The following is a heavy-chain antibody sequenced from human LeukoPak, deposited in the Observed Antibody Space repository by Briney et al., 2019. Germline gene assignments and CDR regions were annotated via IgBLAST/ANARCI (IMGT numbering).Heavy chain of an antibody. CDR3: ARGRSSGWSSSIDY. Sequence: KPSETLSLTCAVYGGSFSAYYWSWIRQPPGKGLGWIGEINHRGSPNYNPPLKSRVTISVDTSKNQFSLNLSSMAAADTAVYYCARGRSSGWSSSIDYWGQGTLVTVSS. J-gene: IGHJ4*02. V-gene: IGHV4-34*01. D-gene: IGHD6-19*01. CDR2: INHRGSP. CDR1: GGSFSAYY.